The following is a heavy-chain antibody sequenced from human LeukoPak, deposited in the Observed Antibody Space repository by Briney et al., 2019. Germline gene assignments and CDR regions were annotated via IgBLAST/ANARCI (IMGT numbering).Heavy chain of an antibody. CDR2: ISGSGSSR. J-gene: IGHJ4*02. D-gene: IGHD6-13*01. Sequence: GGSLRLSCSASGFTFSSYEMNWVRQAPGKGLEWVSYISGSGSSRYYADSVKGRFTISRDNTRNSLYLQMDSLRAEDTALYYCARVEQQLVRGYWGQGTLVTVSS. V-gene: IGHV3-48*03. CDR3: ARVEQQLVRGY. CDR1: GFTFSSYE.